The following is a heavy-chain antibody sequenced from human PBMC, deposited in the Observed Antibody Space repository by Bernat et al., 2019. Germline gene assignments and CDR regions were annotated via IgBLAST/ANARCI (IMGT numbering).Heavy chain of an antibody. CDR3: AKDLPGTYYYDSSGYSG. CDR2: ISYDGSNK. D-gene: IGHD3-22*01. Sequence: QVQLVESGGGVVQPGRSLRLSCAASGFTFSSYAMHWVRQAPGKGLEWVAVISYDGSNKYYADSVKGRFTISRDNSKNTLYLQMNSLRAEDTAVYYCAKDLPGTYYYDSSGYSGWGQGTLVTVSS. J-gene: IGHJ4*02. V-gene: IGHV3-30-3*01. CDR1: GFTFSSYA.